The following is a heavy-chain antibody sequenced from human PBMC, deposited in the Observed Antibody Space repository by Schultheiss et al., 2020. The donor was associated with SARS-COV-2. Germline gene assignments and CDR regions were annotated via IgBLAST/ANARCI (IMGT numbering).Heavy chain of an antibody. D-gene: IGHD2-2*02. J-gene: IGHJ6*02. V-gene: IGHV3-33*08. CDR2: IWYDGSNK. CDR1: GFTFSSYW. Sequence: GESLKISCAASGFTFSSYWMHWVRQAPGKGLEWVAVIWYDGSNKYYADSVKGRFTISRDNSKNTLYLQMNSLRAEDTAVYYCARDRAIEYGMDVWGQGTTVTVSS. CDR3: ARDRAIEYGMDV.